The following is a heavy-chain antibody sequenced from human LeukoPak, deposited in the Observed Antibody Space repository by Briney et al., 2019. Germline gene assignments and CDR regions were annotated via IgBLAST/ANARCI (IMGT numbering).Heavy chain of an antibody. CDR3: ARGLTSMPPGGY. Sequence: SETLSLTCAVYGGSFSGYYWSWIRQPPGKGLEWIGEINHSGSTNYNPSLKSRVTISVDTSKNQFSLKLSSVTAADTAVYYCARGLTSMPPGGYWGQGTLVTVSS. CDR2: INHSGST. D-gene: IGHD2/OR15-2a*01. V-gene: IGHV4-34*01. J-gene: IGHJ4*02. CDR1: GGSFSGYY.